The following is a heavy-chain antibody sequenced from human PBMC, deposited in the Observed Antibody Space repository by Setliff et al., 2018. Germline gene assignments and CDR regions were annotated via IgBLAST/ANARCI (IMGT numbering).Heavy chain of an antibody. Sequence: PGGSLRLSCAASGFTFSSYWMSWVRQAPGKGLEWVANIKQDGSEKYYVDSVKGRFTISRDNAKNSLYLQMNSLRAEDTAVYYCARLDRRLGEFLDYWGQGTLVTVSS. V-gene: IGHV3-7*01. CDR3: ARLDRRLGEFLDY. J-gene: IGHJ4*02. CDR1: GFTFSSYW. CDR2: IKQDGSEK. D-gene: IGHD3-10*01.